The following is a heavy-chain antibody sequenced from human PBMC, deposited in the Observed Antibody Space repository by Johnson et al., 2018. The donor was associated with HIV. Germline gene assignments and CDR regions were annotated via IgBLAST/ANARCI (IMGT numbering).Heavy chain of an antibody. CDR2: ISYDGSNN. V-gene: IGHV3-30*18. D-gene: IGHD3-16*01. CDR3: AKPPSMGADAFDV. CDR1: GFTFSSYD. Sequence: QEKLVESGGGVVQPGRSLRVSCGASGFTFSSYDMHWVRQAPGKGLEWVAVISYDGSNNYYADSVKGQFNISRDNSKNTLYLQMNSLRAEDSALYYCAKPPSMGADAFDVWGQGTMVTVSS. J-gene: IGHJ3*01.